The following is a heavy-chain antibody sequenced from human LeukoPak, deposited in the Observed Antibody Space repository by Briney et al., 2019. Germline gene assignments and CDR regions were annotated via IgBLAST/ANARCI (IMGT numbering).Heavy chain of an antibody. D-gene: IGHD3-22*01. CDR2: ISAYNGNT. CDR3: ARAYYYDSSGYYQAYYYYYGMDV. V-gene: IGHV1-18*01. J-gene: IGHJ6*02. CDR1: GYTFTSYG. Sequence: ASAKVSCKASGYTFTSYGISWVRQAPGQGLEWMGWISAYNGNTNYAQKLQGRVTMTTDTSTSTAYMELRSLRSDDTAVYYCARAYYYDSSGYYQAYYYYYGMDVWGQGTTVTVSS.